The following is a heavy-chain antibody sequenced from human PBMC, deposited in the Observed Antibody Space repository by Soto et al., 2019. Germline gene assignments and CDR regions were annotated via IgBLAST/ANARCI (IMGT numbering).Heavy chain of an antibody. Sequence: QLQLQEYVSGLVKPSQTLSLTCAGSGGSISSGGYTWSWIRQPPGKGLEWIGYIYHSGSTHYNPYLKSRVSISVDRSKNQFSLKLGSVTAEDTAVYYCARVPGLWSRGTLVKVAS. CDR2: IYHSGST. V-gene: IGHV4-30-2*01. J-gene: IGHJ2*01. CDR1: GGSISSGGYT. CDR3: ARVPGL.